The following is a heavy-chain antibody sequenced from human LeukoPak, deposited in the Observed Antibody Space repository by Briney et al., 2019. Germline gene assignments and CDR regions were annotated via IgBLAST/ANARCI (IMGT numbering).Heavy chain of an antibody. J-gene: IGHJ5*02. CDR2: ISSSSSYI. CDR3: ARGGEVGATRWFDP. D-gene: IGHD1-26*01. V-gene: IGHV3-21*01. CDR1: GFTFSSYS. Sequence: GGSLRLSWAASGFTFSSYSMNWVRQAPGKGLEWVSSISSSSSYIYYADSVKGRFTISRDNAKNSLYLQMNSLRAEDTAVYYCARGGEVGATRWFDPWGQGTLVTVSS.